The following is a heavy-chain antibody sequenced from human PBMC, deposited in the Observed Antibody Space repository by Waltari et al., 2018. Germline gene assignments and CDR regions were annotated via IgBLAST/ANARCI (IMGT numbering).Heavy chain of an antibody. CDR1: GFTYSMYW. V-gene: IGHV3-74*01. CDR2: SNSDGSST. Sequence: EVQLVESGGGLVQPGGSLRLSCAASGFTYSMYWMHWVRQAPGKGLVWVSRSNSDGSSTSYADSVKGRFTISKDNAKNTVYLQMNSLRAEVTAIYYCARGARRTTVTTGWWYFDLWGRGTLVTVSS. CDR3: ARGARRTTVTTGWWYFDL. J-gene: IGHJ2*01. D-gene: IGHD4-17*01.